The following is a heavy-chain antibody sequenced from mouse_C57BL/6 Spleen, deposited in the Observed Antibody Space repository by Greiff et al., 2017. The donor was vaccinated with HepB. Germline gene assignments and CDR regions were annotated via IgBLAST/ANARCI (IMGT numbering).Heavy chain of an antibody. CDR1: GYTFTGYW. V-gene: IGHV1-9*01. Sequence: VQLQQSGAELMKPGASVKLSCKATGYTFTGYWIEWVKQRPGHGLEWIGEILPGSGSTNYNEKFKGKATFTADKSSNTAYMQLSSLTTEDSAIYYCARQGDYDYDAWFAYWGQGTLVTVSA. D-gene: IGHD2-4*01. J-gene: IGHJ3*01. CDR3: ARQGDYDYDAWFAY. CDR2: ILPGSGST.